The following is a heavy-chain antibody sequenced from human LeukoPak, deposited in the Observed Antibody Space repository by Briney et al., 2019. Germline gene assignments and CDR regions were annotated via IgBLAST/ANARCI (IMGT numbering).Heavy chain of an antibody. CDR3: ARRVTMVRGGQTFYYYYYYYMDV. J-gene: IGHJ6*03. CDR2: INHSGST. Sequence: SETLSLTCAVYGGSFSGYYWSWIRQPPGKGLEWIGEINHSGSTNYNPSLKSRVTISVDTSKNQFSLKLSSVTAADTAVYYCARRVTMVRGGQTFYYYYYYYMDVWGKGTTVTISS. CDR1: GGSFSGYY. V-gene: IGHV4-34*01. D-gene: IGHD3-10*01.